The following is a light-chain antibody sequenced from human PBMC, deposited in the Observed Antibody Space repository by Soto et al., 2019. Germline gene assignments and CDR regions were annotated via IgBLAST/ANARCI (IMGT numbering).Light chain of an antibody. CDR3: QQYSSSPS. CDR1: QSVSTN. Sequence: EIVMTQYPTTLSVSPGERATLSCRASQSVSTNLAWYQQKPGQVPSLLIYGASTRASGIPARFSGSGSGTEFTLTIGSLQSEDFAVYYCQQYSSSPSFGQGTRLEIK. J-gene: IGKJ5*01. CDR2: GAS. V-gene: IGKV3-15*01.